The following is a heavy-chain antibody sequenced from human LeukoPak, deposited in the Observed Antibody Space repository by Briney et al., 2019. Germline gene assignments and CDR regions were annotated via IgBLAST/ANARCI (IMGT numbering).Heavy chain of an antibody. CDR3: ARAAEYSSGWYLFDF. CDR2: IYTSGGT. V-gene: IGHV4-4*07. Sequence: SETLSLTCTVSGGSMSNYFWTWIRQPAGKGLEWIGRIYTSGGTNYNPSLKSRVTMSVDTSTNQFSLKLSSVTAADTAMYYCARAAEYSSGWYLFDFWGQGILVTVSA. CDR1: GGSMSNYF. D-gene: IGHD6-19*01. J-gene: IGHJ4*02.